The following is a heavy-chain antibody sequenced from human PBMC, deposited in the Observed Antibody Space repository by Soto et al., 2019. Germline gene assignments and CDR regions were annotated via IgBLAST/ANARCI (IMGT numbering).Heavy chain of an antibody. V-gene: IGHV3-30*18. CDR2: ISYDGSNK. CDR1: GFTFSSYG. Sequence: GGSLRLSCAASGFTFSSYGMHWVRQAPGKGLEWVAVISYDGSNKYYADSVKGRFTISRDNSKNTLYLQMNSLRAEDTAVYYCANDADYDILTGPRDYWGQGSLVTVSS. CDR3: ANDADYDILTGPRDY. D-gene: IGHD3-9*01. J-gene: IGHJ4*02.